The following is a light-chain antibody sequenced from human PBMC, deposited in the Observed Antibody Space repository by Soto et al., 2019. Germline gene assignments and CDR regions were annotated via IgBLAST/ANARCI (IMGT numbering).Light chain of an antibody. V-gene: IGKV1-33*01. CDR3: QQYDVLPPT. CDR1: QAIRNY. J-gene: IGKJ4*01. Sequence: DIQMTQSPSSLSASVGDRVTITCQASQAIRNYLNWYQQRPGKAPKLLIYGGSNLETGVPSRFSGRGSATDFTLTISSLQPEDIATYYCQQYDVLPPTFGGGTKGDI. CDR2: GGS.